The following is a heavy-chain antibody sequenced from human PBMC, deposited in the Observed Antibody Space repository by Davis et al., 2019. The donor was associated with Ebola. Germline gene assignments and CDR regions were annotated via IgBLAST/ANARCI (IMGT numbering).Heavy chain of an antibody. Sequence: SGPTLVKPTETLTLTCTVSGFSLSNGRMGVSWIRQPPGKALEWLAHIFSNDRKSYSTSLKSRLTISKDTSKNQVVLTMTNMDPVDTATYYCAHRHQRGSYRFDYWGQGTLVTVSS. CDR1: GFSLSNGRMG. J-gene: IGHJ4*02. V-gene: IGHV2-26*01. D-gene: IGHD1-26*01. CDR2: IFSNDRK. CDR3: AHRHQRGSYRFDY.